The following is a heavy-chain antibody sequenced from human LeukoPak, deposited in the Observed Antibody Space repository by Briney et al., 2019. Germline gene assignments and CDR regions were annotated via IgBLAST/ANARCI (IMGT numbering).Heavy chain of an antibody. CDR3: ARGQVPAARGYNWFDG. Sequence: SETLSLTRAVYGWSLNDYHWNSIRQPPGKGLEWMGEINARGHTNYKPSLHRQVTISLHTSKNQLSLRLTSMNPAGTALYYCARGQVPAARGYNWFDGWGQGTLVTVSS. CDR1: GWSLNDYH. D-gene: IGHD2-2*01. CDR2: INARGHT. V-gene: IGHV4-34*01. J-gene: IGHJ5*02.